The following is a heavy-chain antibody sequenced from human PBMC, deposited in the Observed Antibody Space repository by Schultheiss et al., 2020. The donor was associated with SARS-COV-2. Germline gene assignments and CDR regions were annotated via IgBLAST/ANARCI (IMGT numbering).Heavy chain of an antibody. Sequence: GGSLRLSCVVSGFSFSAYWMTWLRQAPGKGLEWVANINEDERTRHYGDSVRGRFTISRDNAKNSLYLQMNSLRAEDTAVYYCARGYYSNSNFDYWGQGTLVTVSS. J-gene: IGHJ4*02. CDR2: INEDERTR. D-gene: IGHD4-11*01. CDR1: GFSFSAYW. CDR3: ARGYYSNSNFDY. V-gene: IGHV3-7*01.